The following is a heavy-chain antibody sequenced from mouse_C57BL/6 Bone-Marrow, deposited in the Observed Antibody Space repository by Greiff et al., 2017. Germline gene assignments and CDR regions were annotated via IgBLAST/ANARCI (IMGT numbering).Heavy chain of an antibody. D-gene: IGHD2-3*01. V-gene: IGHV1-54*01. CDR1: GYAFTNYL. CDR2: INPGSGGT. Sequence: VKLQESGAELVRPGTSVKVSCKASGYAFTNYLLEWVKQRPGQGLEWIGVINPGSGGTNYNEKFKGKATLTADKSSSTAYMQLSSLTSEDSAVYFCARGGWFPDYWGQGTTLTVSS. CDR3: ARGGWFPDY. J-gene: IGHJ2*01.